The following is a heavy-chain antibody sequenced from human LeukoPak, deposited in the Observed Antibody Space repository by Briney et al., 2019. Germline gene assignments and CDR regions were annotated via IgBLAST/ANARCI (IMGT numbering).Heavy chain of an antibody. J-gene: IGHJ6*02. CDR1: GYTFTSYG. Sequence: ASVKVSFKASGYTFTSYGISWVRQAPGQGLEWMGWISAYNGNTNYAQKLQGRVTMTTDTSTSTAYMELRSLRSDDTAVYYCARDITVTTFNYYYGMDVWGQGTTVTVSS. D-gene: IGHD4-17*01. CDR2: ISAYNGNT. V-gene: IGHV1-18*01. CDR3: ARDITVTTFNYYYGMDV.